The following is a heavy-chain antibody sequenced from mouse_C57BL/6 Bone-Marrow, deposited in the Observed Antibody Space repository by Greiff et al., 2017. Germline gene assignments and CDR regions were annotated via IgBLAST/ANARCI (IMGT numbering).Heavy chain of an antibody. Sequence: VKLMESGAELARPGASVKLSCKASGYTFPSYGISWVKQRTGQGLEWIGEIYPRSGNTYYNEKLKGKATLTADKSSSTAYMELRSLTSEDSAVYFCARPHYGSSPAWFAYWGQGTLVTVSA. CDR2: IYPRSGNT. D-gene: IGHD1-1*01. J-gene: IGHJ3*01. CDR1: GYTFPSYG. V-gene: IGHV1-81*01. CDR3: ARPHYGSSPAWFAY.